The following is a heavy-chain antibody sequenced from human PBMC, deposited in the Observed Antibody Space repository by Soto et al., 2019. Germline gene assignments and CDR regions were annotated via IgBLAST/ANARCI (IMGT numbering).Heavy chain of an antibody. CDR1: GFTFSSYA. Sequence: GGSLRLSCAASGFTFSSYAMSWVRQAPGKGLEWVSAISGSGGSTYYADSVKGRFTISRDNSKNTLYLQMNSLRAEDTAVYYCAKDKWIRWDSSGYWRHTPLDYWGQGTLVTVSS. D-gene: IGHD3-22*01. J-gene: IGHJ4*02. CDR2: ISGSGGST. CDR3: AKDKWIRWDSSGYWRHTPLDY. V-gene: IGHV3-23*01.